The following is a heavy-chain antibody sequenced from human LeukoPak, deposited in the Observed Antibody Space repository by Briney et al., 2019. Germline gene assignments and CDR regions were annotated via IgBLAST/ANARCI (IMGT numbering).Heavy chain of an antibody. Sequence: SETLSLTCTASGGSISSGSYYWSWIRQPAGKGLEWIGRIYTSGSTNYNPSLKSRVTISVDTSKNQFSLKLSSVTAADTAVYYCARDYYDSSGYYYYFDYWGQGTLVTVSS. V-gene: IGHV4-61*02. J-gene: IGHJ4*02. CDR1: GGSISSGSYY. D-gene: IGHD3-22*01. CDR2: IYTSGST. CDR3: ARDYYDSSGYYYYFDY.